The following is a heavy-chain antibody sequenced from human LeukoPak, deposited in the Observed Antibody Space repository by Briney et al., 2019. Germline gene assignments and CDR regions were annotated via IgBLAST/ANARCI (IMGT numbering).Heavy chain of an antibody. CDR2: INLNGGGT. V-gene: IGHV1-2*02. Sequence: GASVKVSCKASGYTLTSYYLHWVRQAPGQGLEWLGWINLNGGGTLSAQKFQGRVTMTRDASISTAYIELSGLRSDDTAVYYCATRCTNGVCYKAYYMDVWGKGTTVTVSS. J-gene: IGHJ6*03. D-gene: IGHD2-8*01. CDR1: GYTLTSYY. CDR3: ATRCTNGVCYKAYYMDV.